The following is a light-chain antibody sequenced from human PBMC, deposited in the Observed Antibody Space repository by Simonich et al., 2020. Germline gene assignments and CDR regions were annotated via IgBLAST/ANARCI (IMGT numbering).Light chain of an antibody. J-gene: IGLJ3*02. CDR1: SGHSSYA. V-gene: IGLV4-69*01. CDR3: QTWGTGYWV. CDR2: LNSDGSH. Sequence: QLVLTQSPSASASLGASVKLTCTLSSGHSSYAIAWHQQQPEKGPRDLMKLNSDGSHSKGGGSPDRFSGSSSGAERYLTISSLQSEDEADYYCQTWGTGYWVFGGGTKLTVL.